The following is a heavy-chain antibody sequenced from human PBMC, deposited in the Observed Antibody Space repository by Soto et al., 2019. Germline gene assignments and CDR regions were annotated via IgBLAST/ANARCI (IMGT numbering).Heavy chain of an antibody. CDR3: SSSWKFDAFDI. CDR1: GGSISSSNW. D-gene: IGHD6-13*01. V-gene: IGHV4-4*02. J-gene: IGHJ3*02. Sequence: PSETLSLTCAVSGGSISSSNWWSWVRQPPGKGLEWIGEIYHSGSTNYNPSLKSRVTISVDKSKNQFSLKLSSVTAADTAVYYCSSSWKFDAFDIWGQGTMVTVS. CDR2: IYHSGST.